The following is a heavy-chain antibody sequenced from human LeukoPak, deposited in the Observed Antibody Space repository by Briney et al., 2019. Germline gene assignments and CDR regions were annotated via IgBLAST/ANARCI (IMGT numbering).Heavy chain of an antibody. D-gene: IGHD3-22*01. V-gene: IGHV3-23*01. CDR3: AKDYYDSSGYYQAVDY. Sequence: PGGSLRLSCAASGFTVSSNYMSWVRQAPGKGLEWVSAISGSGGSTYYADSVKGRFTISRDNSKNTLYLQMNSLRAEDTAVYYCAKDYYDSSGYYQAVDYWGQGTLVTVSS. CDR2: ISGSGGST. J-gene: IGHJ4*02. CDR1: GFTVSSNY.